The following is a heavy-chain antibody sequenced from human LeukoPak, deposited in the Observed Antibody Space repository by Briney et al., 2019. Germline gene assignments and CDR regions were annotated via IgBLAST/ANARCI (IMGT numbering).Heavy chain of an antibody. Sequence: PSETLSLTCAVYGGSFSGYYWSWIRQPPGKGLEWIGEINHSGSTNYNPSLKSRVTISVDTSKNQFFLKLSSVTAADTAVYYCARGSSGPYYYMDVWGKGTTVTVSS. J-gene: IGHJ6*03. V-gene: IGHV4-34*01. CDR3: ARGSSGPYYYMDV. CDR1: GGSFSGYY. D-gene: IGHD6-19*01. CDR2: INHSGST.